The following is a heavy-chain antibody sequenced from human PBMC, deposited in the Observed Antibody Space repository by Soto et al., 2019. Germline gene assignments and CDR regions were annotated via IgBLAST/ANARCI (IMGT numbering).Heavy chain of an antibody. J-gene: IGHJ4*02. V-gene: IGHV3-30*18. CDR3: AKDSGPESGYSHFDY. CDR2: ISYDGSNK. CDR1: GFTFSSYG. D-gene: IGHD3-3*01. Sequence: PGGSLRLSCAASGFTFSSYGMHWVRQAPGKGLEWVAVISYDGSNKYYADSVKGRFTISRDNSKNTLYLQMNSLRAEDTAVYYCAKDSGPESGYSHFDYWGQGTLVTVSS.